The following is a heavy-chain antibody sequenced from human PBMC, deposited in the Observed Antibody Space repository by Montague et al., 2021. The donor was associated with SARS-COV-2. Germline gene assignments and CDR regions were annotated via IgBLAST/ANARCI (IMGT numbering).Heavy chain of an antibody. Sequence: SETLSLTCSVSGGSISSYYWSWIRQSPGKGLEWIGYIFHSGITDYNPSLESRVDMSIDTSNSQFSLTLTSVTAADTAVYYCARSSVAVSTIPLLESWGQGALVIVSS. D-gene: IGHD3-3*01. CDR3: ARSSVAVSTIPLLES. CDR1: GGSISSYY. V-gene: IGHV4-59*13. CDR2: IFHSGIT. J-gene: IGHJ1*01.